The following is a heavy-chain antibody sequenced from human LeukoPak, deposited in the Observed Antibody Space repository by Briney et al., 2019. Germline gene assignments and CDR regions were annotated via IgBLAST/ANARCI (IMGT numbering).Heavy chain of an antibody. CDR3: ARLGIAYYYDSSGINDAFDI. V-gene: IGHV1-69*05. D-gene: IGHD3-22*01. Sequence: SVKVSCKASGGTFSSYAISWVRQAPGQGLEWMGRIIPIFGTANYAQKFQGRVTITTDESTSTDYMELSSLRSEDTAVYYCARLGIAYYYDSSGINDAFDIWGQGTMVTVSS. CDR2: IIPIFGTA. CDR1: GGTFSSYA. J-gene: IGHJ3*02.